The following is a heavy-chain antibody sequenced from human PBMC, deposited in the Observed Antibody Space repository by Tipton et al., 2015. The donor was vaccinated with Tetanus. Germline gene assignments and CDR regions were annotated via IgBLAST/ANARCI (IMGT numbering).Heavy chain of an antibody. Sequence: TLSLTCAVYGGSFSGYYWSWIRQPPGKGLEWIGEINHSGSTSYNPSLKSRVTISVDTSKNQFSLKLSSVTAADTAVYYCAAIGYCSSTSCYTRGWFDPWGQGTLVTVSS. CDR2: INHSGST. CDR3: AAIGYCSSTSCYTRGWFDP. CDR1: GGSFSGYY. D-gene: IGHD2-2*02. J-gene: IGHJ5*02. V-gene: IGHV4-34*01.